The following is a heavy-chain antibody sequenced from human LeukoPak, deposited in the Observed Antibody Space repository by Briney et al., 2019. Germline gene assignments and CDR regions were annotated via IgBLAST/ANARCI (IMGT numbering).Heavy chain of an antibody. D-gene: IGHD1-26*01. CDR1: GFTFSSYG. CDR3: AKKSTYSGSYFRSIRYYYYGMDV. Sequence: GRSLRLSCAASGFTFSSYGMHWVRQAPGKGLEWVAVISYDGSNKYYADSVKGRFTISRDNSKNTLYLQMNSLRAEDTAVYYCAKKSTYSGSYFRSIRYYYYGMDVWGQGTTVTVSS. V-gene: IGHV3-30*18. J-gene: IGHJ6*02. CDR2: ISYDGSNK.